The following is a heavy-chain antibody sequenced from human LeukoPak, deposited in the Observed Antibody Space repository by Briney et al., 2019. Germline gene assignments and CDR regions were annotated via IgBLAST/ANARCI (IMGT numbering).Heavy chain of an antibody. Sequence: KPGESLRLSCTGSGYTFTSYWIGWVRQIPGKGLEWVGIIYPGDSETRYSPSFQGQVTISADKSISTAYLQWSSLKASDTAMYYCARRGGSGWFPPDYWGQGTLVTVSS. CDR3: ARRGGSGWFPPDY. J-gene: IGHJ4*02. CDR1: GYTFTSYW. V-gene: IGHV5-51*03. CDR2: IYPGDSET. D-gene: IGHD6-19*01.